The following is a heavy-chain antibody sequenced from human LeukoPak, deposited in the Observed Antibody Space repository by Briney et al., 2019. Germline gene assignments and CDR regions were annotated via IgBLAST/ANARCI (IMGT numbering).Heavy chain of an antibody. CDR1: GFTFSDYY. CDR3: AREGRGYSFGIDY. J-gene: IGHJ4*02. V-gene: IGHV3-11*01. CDR2: ISSSGSTI. Sequence: GGSLRLSCAASGFTFSDYYMSWIRHAPGKGLEWVSYISSSGSTIYYAATVKGRFTISRDNAKNSLYLEMNSLRAEDTAVYYCAREGRGYSFGIDYWGQGTLVTVSS. D-gene: IGHD5-12*01.